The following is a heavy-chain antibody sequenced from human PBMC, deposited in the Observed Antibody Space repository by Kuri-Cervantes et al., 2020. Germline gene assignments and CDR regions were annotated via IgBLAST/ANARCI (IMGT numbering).Heavy chain of an antibody. J-gene: IGHJ4*02. CDR2: IYYTGST. Sequence: SETLSLTCTVSDGSFSRSTYYWGWIRQPPGKGLEWIGSIYYTGSTYYNSSLKSRVTISVDTSKNQFSLKLSSVTAADTAVYYCARHEGEGVYFDYWGQGTLVTVSS. CDR3: ARHEGEGVYFDY. CDR1: DGSFSRSTYY. D-gene: IGHD3-16*01. V-gene: IGHV4-39*01.